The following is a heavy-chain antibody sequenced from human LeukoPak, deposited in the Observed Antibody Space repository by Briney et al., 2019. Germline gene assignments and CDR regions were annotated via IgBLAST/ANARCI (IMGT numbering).Heavy chain of an antibody. CDR2: ISWNSGSI. Sequence: GGSLRLSCAASGFTFDDYAMHWVRQAPGKGLEWVSGISWNSGSIGYADSVKGRFTISRDNAKNSLYLQMNSLRTEDTALYYCAKGGHPTRYYYGMDVWGQGTTVTVSS. V-gene: IGHV3-9*01. CDR1: GFTFDDYA. CDR3: AKGGHPTRYYYGMDV. J-gene: IGHJ6*02. D-gene: IGHD2-15*01.